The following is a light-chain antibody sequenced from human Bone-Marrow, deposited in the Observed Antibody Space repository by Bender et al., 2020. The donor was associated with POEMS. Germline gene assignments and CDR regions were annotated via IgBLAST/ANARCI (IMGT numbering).Light chain of an antibody. CDR3: QSPDISGSSPWV. CDR1: ALPKLY. V-gene: IGLV3-25*03. CDR2: KDT. J-gene: IGLJ3*02. Sequence: SYELTQPPSVSVSPGQTARITCSADALPKLYTYWYQQKAGQAPVLVIYKDTERPSGIPERFSGYSSGTTVTLTISGIQAEDEADYYCQSPDISGSSPWVFGGGTKLTVL.